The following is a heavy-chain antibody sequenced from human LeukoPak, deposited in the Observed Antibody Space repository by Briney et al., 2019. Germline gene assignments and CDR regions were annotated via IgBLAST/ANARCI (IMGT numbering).Heavy chain of an antibody. J-gene: IGHJ3*02. CDR1: GYTFSSYA. CDR2: ISGSGGST. V-gene: IGHV3-23*01. CDR3: AKGSSSWHDAFDI. D-gene: IGHD6-13*01. Sequence: GASVRLSCAASGYTFSSYAMRWVRQAPGQGLEWVSAISGSGGSTYYADSVKGRFTISRDNSKNTLYLQMNSLRAEDTAVYYCAKGSSSWHDAFDIWGQGTMVTDSS.